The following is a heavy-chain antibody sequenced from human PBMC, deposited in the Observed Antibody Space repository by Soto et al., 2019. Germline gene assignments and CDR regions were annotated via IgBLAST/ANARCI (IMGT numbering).Heavy chain of an antibody. CDR1: GGSISSGGYY. V-gene: IGHV4-31*03. J-gene: IGHJ5*02. CDR3: ARGPSLSGSYYWFDP. CDR2: IYYSGST. Sequence: SETLSLTCTVSGGSISSGGYYWSWIRQHPGKGLEWIGYIYYSGSTYYNPSLESRVTISVDTSKNQFSLKLSSVTAADTAVYYCARGPSLSGSYYWFDPWGQGTLVTVSS. D-gene: IGHD1-26*01.